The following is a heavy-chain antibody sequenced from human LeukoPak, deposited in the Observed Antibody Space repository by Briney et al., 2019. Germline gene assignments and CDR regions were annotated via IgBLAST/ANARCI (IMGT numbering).Heavy chain of an antibody. D-gene: IGHD5-12*01. CDR2: ISGSSTSVSSSFI. V-gene: IGHV3-48*01. J-gene: IGHJ4*02. Sequence: GKSLRLSCAASGFIFSNHSMNWVRPAPGKGLEWLSYISGSSTSVSSSFIYYADSVKGRFTISRDNANKSQYLQMKALRVEATAVYYCARDWAMIDWGQGTLVTVSS. CDR3: ARDWAMID. CDR1: GFIFSNHS.